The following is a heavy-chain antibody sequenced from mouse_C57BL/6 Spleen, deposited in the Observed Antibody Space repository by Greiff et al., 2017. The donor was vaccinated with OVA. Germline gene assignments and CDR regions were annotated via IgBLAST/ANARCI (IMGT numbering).Heavy chain of an antibody. J-gene: IGHJ1*03. CDR3: ARHAPLYYYGSSFFDG. V-gene: IGHV1-62-2*01. CDR1: GYTFTEYT. D-gene: IGHD1-1*01. CDR2: FYPGSGSI. Sequence: VQLQQSGAELVKPGASVKLSCKASGYTFTEYTIHWVKQRSGQGLEWIGWFYPGSGSIKYNEKFKDKATLTADKSSSTVYMELSRLTSEDSAVYFWARHAPLYYYGSSFFDGWGTGTTVTVSS.